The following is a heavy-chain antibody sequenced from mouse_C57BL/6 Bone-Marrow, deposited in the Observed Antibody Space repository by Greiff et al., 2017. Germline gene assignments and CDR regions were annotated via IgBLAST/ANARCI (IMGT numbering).Heavy chain of an antibody. CDR3: TTITTVVATDY. V-gene: IGHV14-4*01. J-gene: IGHJ2*01. CDR1: GFNIKDDY. Sequence: DVQLQESGAELVRPGASVTLSCTASGFNIKDDYMHWVKQRPEQGLAWIGWIVPENGDPEYASKFQGKATKTADTSSNTAYLQLSSLTSEDTAVYYCTTITTVVATDYWGQGTTLTVSS. CDR2: IVPENGDP. D-gene: IGHD1-1*01.